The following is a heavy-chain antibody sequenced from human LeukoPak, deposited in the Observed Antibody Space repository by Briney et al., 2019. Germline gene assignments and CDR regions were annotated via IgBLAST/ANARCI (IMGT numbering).Heavy chain of an antibody. D-gene: IGHD2-15*01. Sequence: ASVKVSCEASGYTFTNYAISWVRQAPGQGLEWMGWISAYNGNTNYAQKLQGRVTMTTDTSTSTVYMELRSLRSDDTAVYYCARDVGEGFCSGGSCSDYWGQGTLVTVSS. CDR1: GYTFTNYA. V-gene: IGHV1-18*01. CDR3: ARDVGEGFCSGGSCSDY. CDR2: ISAYNGNT. J-gene: IGHJ4*02.